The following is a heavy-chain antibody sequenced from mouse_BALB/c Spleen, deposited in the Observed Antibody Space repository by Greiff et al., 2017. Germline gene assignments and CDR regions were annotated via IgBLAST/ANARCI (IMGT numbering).Heavy chain of an antibody. D-gene: IGHD2-4*01. CDR3: AREDYDYDVVAY. CDR2: ISSGSSTI. CDR1: GFTFSSFG. Sequence: EVQGVESGGGLVQPGGSRKLSCAASGFTFSSFGMHWVRQAPEKGLEWVAYISSGSSTIYYADTVKGRFTISRDNPKNTLFLQMTSLRSEDTAMYYCAREDYDYDVVAYWGQGTLVTVSA. V-gene: IGHV5-17*02. J-gene: IGHJ3*01.